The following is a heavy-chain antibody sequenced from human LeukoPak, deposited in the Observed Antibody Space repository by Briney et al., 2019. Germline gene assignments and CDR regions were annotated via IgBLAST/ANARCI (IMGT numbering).Heavy chain of an antibody. D-gene: IGHD6-13*01. CDR3: ARASPRIAAAGN. CDR1: GYTFTSYY. J-gene: IGHJ4*02. CDR2: INPSGGST. V-gene: IGHV1-46*01. Sequence: ASVRVSCKASGYTFTSYYMHWVRQAPGQGLEWMGIINPSGGSTSYAQKFQGGVTMTRDTSTSTVYMELSSLRSEDAAAYYCARASPRIAAAGNWGQGTLVTVSS.